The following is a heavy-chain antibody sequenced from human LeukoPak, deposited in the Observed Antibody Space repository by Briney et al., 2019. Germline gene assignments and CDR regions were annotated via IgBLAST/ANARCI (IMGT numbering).Heavy chain of an antibody. Sequence: GGSLRLSCAASGFTFSSYGMHWVRQAPGKGLEWVAVISYDGSNKYYADSVKGRFTISRDNSKNTLYLQMNSLRAEDTAVYYCARDHDSSGYVDYWGQGTLVTVSS. CDR3: ARDHDSSGYVDY. CDR1: GFTFSSYG. D-gene: IGHD3-22*01. CDR2: ISYDGSNK. V-gene: IGHV3-30*03. J-gene: IGHJ4*02.